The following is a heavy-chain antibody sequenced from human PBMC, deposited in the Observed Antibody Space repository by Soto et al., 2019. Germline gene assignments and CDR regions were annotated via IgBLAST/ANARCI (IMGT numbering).Heavy chain of an antibody. CDR2: IWYDGSNK. CDR3: AREVDSRDHDAFDI. V-gene: IGHV3-33*01. D-gene: IGHD3-22*01. CDR1: GFTFSSYG. Sequence: GGSLRLSCAASGFTFSSYGMHWVRQAPGKGLECVAVIWYDGSNKYYADSVKGRFTVSRDNSKNTLFLQMNSLRAEDTAVYYCAREVDSRDHDAFDIWGQGTMVTVSS. J-gene: IGHJ3*02.